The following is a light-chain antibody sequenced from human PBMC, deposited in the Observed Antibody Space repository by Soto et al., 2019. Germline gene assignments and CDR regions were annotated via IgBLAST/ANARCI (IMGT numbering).Light chain of an antibody. CDR2: AAS. J-gene: IGKJ5*01. CDR1: QSISSW. V-gene: IGKV1-5*01. Sequence: DIPMTQSPSTLSASAGEIVTITFHASQSISSWLAWYQQKPGKAPKLLIYAASSLQSGVPSRFSGSGSETEFTLTISSLQPDDFATYYCRQYKTYSTTFGQGTRLEI. CDR3: RQYKTYSTT.